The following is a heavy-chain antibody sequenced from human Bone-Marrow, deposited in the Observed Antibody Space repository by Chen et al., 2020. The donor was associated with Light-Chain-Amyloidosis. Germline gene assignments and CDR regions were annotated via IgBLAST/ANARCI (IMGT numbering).Heavy chain of an antibody. J-gene: IGHJ4*02. Sequence: VHLLRPGAEGKKPGASLKVSCKASGYTFTGYYMHWVRQAPGQGLEWMGWINPNSGGTNYAQKFQGRVTMTRDTSISTAYMELSRLRSDDTAVYYCARVVVGAGEIDYWGQGTLVTVSS. V-gene: IGHV1-2*02. CDR2: INPNSGGT. D-gene: IGHD1-26*01. CDR3: ARVVVGAGEIDY. CDR1: GYTFTGYY.